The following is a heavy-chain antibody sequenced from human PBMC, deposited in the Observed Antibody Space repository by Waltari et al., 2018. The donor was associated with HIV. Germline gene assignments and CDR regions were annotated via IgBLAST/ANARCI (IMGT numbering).Heavy chain of an antibody. J-gene: IGHJ5*02. V-gene: IGHV4-59*01. CDR2: MFYSGRT. Sequence: QVQLQESGPGLVKPSETLSLTCTVSGDSIKSYYRRWIRQPPGKGLEWVGHMFYSGRTNYNPTFGSRVTISGDTSRNQFSLKLTSVTATDTAVYYCARDLRPQDVVGAGGWFDPWGQGTLVTVSS. CDR3: ARDLRPQDVVGAGGWFDP. CDR1: GDSIKSYY. D-gene: IGHD1-26*01.